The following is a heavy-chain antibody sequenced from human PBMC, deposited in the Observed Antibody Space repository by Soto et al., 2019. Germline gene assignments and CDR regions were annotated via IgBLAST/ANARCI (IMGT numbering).Heavy chain of an antibody. CDR2: ISDSGVTT. CDR1: GFTFSRSG. CDR3: AKDPQYGSTWYTFFDY. J-gene: IGHJ4*02. V-gene: IGHV3-23*01. D-gene: IGHD6-13*01. Sequence: LRLSCAASGFTFSRSGMSWVRQPPGKGLEWVSSISDSGVTTYYADSVKGRFTISRDNSKNTLFLQMNSLRAEDTAVYYCAKDPQYGSTWYTFFDYWGQGTLVTVSS.